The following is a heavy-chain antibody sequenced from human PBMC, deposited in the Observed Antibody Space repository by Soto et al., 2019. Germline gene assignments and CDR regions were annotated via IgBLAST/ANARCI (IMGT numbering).Heavy chain of an antibody. Sequence: QVQLVQSGAEVKKPGSTVKVSCKASGGAFSSFAISWVRQAPGQGLEWMGGIIPVFGTANYAQKFQGRVTITADKSTSTAYMELSSLTSEDTAVYFCAKVGHIVVVTAIPDSAFDIWGQGTMVTVSS. CDR1: GGAFSSFA. CDR3: AKVGHIVVVTAIPDSAFDI. D-gene: IGHD2-21*02. J-gene: IGHJ3*02. V-gene: IGHV1-69*06. CDR2: IIPVFGTA.